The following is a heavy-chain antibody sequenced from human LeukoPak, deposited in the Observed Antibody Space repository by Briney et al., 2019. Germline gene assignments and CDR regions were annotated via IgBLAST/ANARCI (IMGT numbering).Heavy chain of an antibody. V-gene: IGHV3-11*04. D-gene: IGHD2-15*01. Sequence: PGGSLRLSCAASGFTFSHYYMSWIRQAPAKGLEWVSYISSSCSTIYYADTVKRRFTISRDNAENSLYLQMNSLRAEDTAVYYCAREKRYCSGGSCYHDAFDIWGQGTMVTVSS. CDR2: ISSSCSTI. J-gene: IGHJ3*02. CDR3: AREKRYCSGGSCYHDAFDI. CDR1: GFTFSHYY.